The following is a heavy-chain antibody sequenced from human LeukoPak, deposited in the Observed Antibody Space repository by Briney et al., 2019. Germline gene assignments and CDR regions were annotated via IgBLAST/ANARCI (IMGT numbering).Heavy chain of an antibody. J-gene: IGHJ3*02. D-gene: IGHD2-2*01. V-gene: IGHV3-20*04. CDR3: AREIRYCSSTSCYENAFDI. Sequence: GGSLRLSCAASGFTFDDYGMSWVRQAPGKGLEWVSGINWNGGSTGYADSVKGRFTMSRDNAKNSLYLQMNSLRAEDTALYYCAREIRYCSSTSCYENAFDIWGQGTMVTVSS. CDR2: INWNGGST. CDR1: GFTFDDYG.